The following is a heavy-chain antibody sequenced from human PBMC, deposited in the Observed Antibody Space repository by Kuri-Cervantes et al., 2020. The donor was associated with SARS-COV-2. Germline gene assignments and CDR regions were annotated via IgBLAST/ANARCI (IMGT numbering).Heavy chain of an antibody. CDR3: ATISASYSSGWYALY. Sequence: SETLSLTCSVSGGSINSSSFYWGWIRQPPGKGLEWIGEINHSGSTNYNPSLKSRVTISVDTSKNQFSLKLSSVTAADTAVYYCATISASYSSGWYALYWGQGTLVTVSS. J-gene: IGHJ4*02. D-gene: IGHD6-19*01. V-gene: IGHV4-39*07. CDR1: GGSINSSSFY. CDR2: INHSGST.